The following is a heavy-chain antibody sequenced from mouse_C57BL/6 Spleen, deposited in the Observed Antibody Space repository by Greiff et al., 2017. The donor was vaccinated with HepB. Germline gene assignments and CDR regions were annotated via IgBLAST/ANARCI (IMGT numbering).Heavy chain of an antibody. Sequence: QVQLQQPGAELVKPGASVKLSCTASGYNFTSYWMHWVKQRPGRGLEWIGRIDPNSGGTKYNEKFKSKATLTVDKPSSTAYLQLSSLTSEDSAVYYCAGSHYYGSTDWYFDVWGTGTTVTVSS. CDR2: IDPNSGGT. V-gene: IGHV1-72*01. J-gene: IGHJ1*03. CDR1: GYNFTSYW. CDR3: AGSHYYGSTDWYFDV. D-gene: IGHD1-1*01.